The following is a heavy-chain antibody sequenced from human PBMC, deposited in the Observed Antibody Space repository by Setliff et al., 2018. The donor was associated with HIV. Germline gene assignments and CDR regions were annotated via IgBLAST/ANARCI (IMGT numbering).Heavy chain of an antibody. J-gene: IGHJ6*03. CDR3: ARGPYLCSGFICSYYMDV. Sequence: PGESLKISCAASGFAFDNYWMDWVRQAPGKGLVWVSVIQSAGSRTSYSASVKGRFTISRDTSKNTLYLQMNSLRAEDTAVYYCARGPYLCSGFICSYYMDVWGKGTTVTVSS. V-gene: IGHV3-NL1*01. CDR2: IQSAGSRT. D-gene: IGHD2-15*01. CDR1: GFAFDNYW.